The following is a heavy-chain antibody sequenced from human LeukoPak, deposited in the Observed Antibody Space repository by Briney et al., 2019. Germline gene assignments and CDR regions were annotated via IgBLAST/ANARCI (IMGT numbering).Heavy chain of an antibody. CDR3: ARDGYSSSWYEYFNIDY. V-gene: IGHV4-4*07. D-gene: IGHD6-13*01. CDR1: GGSISSYY. CDR2: IYTSGST. Sequence: PSETLSLTCTVSGGSISSYYWSWIRHPPGKGLEWIGRIYTSGSTNYNPSLKSRVTMSVDTSKNQFSLKLSSVTAADTAVYYCARDGYSSSWYEYFNIDYWGQGTLVTVSS. J-gene: IGHJ4*02.